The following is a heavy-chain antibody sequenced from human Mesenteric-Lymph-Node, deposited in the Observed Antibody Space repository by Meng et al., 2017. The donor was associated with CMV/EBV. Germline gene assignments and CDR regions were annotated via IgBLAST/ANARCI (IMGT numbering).Heavy chain of an antibody. V-gene: IGHV3-74*01. Sequence: GESLKISCAASGFTFSSYWMHWVRQAPGKGLVWVSRINSDGSNTSYADSVKGRFTISRDNAKNTLYLQMNSLRAEDTAVYYCARVQMGYCSSTSCYTRYFDYWGQGTLVTVSS. D-gene: IGHD2-2*02. CDR1: GFTFSSYW. CDR3: ARVQMGYCSSTSCYTRYFDY. CDR2: INSDGSNT. J-gene: IGHJ4*02.